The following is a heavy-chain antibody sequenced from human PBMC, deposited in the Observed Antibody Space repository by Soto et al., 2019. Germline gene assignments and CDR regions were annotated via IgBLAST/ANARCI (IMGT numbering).Heavy chain of an antibody. V-gene: IGHV3-21*01. J-gene: IGHJ6*02. CDR2: ISSSSSYI. CDR3: ARDPATYYDILTGLGYYYGMDV. CDR1: GFTFSSYS. D-gene: IGHD3-9*01. Sequence: NPGGSLRLSCAASGFTFSSYSMNWVRQAPGKGLEWVSSISSSSSYIYYADSVKGRFTISRDNAKNSLYLQMNSLRAEDTAVYYCARDPATYYDILTGLGYYYGMDVWGQGTTVTVSS.